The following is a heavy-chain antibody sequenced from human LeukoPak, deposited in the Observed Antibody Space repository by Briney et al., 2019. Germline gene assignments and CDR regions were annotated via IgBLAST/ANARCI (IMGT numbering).Heavy chain of an antibody. D-gene: IGHD3-10*01. CDR3: ARDLVNPDYGSGTLFDY. Sequence: GGSLRLSCAAFSGYWMTWVRQAPGKGLEWVANIKQDGSEKYYVDSVKGRFTISRDNAKNSLFLQMNSLRAEDTAVYYCARDLVNPDYGSGTLFDYWGQGTLVTVSS. J-gene: IGHJ4*02. CDR1: SGYW. CDR2: IKQDGSEK. V-gene: IGHV3-7*01.